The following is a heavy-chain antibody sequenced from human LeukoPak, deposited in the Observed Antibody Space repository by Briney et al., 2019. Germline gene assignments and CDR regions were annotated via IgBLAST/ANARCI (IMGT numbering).Heavy chain of an antibody. CDR3: ARDHSKAYYDFWSGLRPNWFDP. CDR1: GFTFSSYA. V-gene: IGHV3-30-3*01. Sequence: GGSPRLSCAASGFTFSSYAMHWVRQAPGKGLEWVAVISYDGSNKYYADSVKGRFTISRDNSKNTLYLQMNSLRAEDRAGYYCARDHSKAYYDFWSGLRPNWFDPWGQGTLVTVSS. J-gene: IGHJ5*02. CDR2: ISYDGSNK. D-gene: IGHD3-3*01.